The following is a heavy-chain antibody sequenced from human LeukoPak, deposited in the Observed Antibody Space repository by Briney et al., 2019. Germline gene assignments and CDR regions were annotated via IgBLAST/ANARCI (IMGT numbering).Heavy chain of an antibody. CDR3: ARAILLTGSEYYFDS. Sequence: GGSLRLSCAASGFTFSDYAMNWIRQAPGKGLEWVSTISHSAHGIFYTDSVKGRFTISRDNSNNTVYLQMNSLRAEDTATYYCARAILLTGSEYYFDSWGQGTVVTVSS. J-gene: IGHJ4*02. CDR1: GFTFSDYA. CDR2: ISHSAHGI. D-gene: IGHD3-9*01. V-gene: IGHV3-23*01.